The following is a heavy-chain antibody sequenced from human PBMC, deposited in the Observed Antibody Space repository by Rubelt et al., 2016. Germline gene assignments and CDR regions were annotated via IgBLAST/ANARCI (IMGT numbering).Heavy chain of an antibody. CDR3: ASHVRSGYYFDY. V-gene: IGHV4-39*01. Sequence: GLVKPSETLSLTCTVSGGSISSSSYYWGWIRQPPGKGLEWIGSIYYSGSTYYNPSLKSRVTISVDTSKSQFSLKLSSVTAADTAVYYCASHVRSGYYFDYWGQGTLVTVSS. J-gene: IGHJ4*02. CDR1: GGSISSSSYY. CDR2: IYYSGST. D-gene: IGHD3-22*01.